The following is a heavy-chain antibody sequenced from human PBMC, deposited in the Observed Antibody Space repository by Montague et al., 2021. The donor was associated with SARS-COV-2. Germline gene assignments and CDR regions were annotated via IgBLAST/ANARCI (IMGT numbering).Heavy chain of an antibody. CDR3: ARDGSAVAGLPRSYGLDV. V-gene: IGHV4-4*07. Sequence: SETLSLTCAVYGGTISRYYWSRIRPPAGKGLEWIGRIYPSGSTNYKPSLKRRDTVAVDTSKSQFSLKLSSLYAADTAVYYCARDGSAVAGLPRSYGLDVSGQVTMATVAS. CDR2: IYPSGST. J-gene: IGHJ6*01. CDR1: GGTISRYY. D-gene: IGHD6-19*01.